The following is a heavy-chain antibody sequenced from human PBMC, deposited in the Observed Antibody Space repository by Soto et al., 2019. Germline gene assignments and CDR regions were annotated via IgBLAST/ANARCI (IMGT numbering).Heavy chain of an antibody. CDR3: ADGLHCGGDCRISEYFHH. CDR2: IYYSGST. D-gene: IGHD2-21*02. V-gene: IGHV4-39*01. CDR1: DGSISSSYYY. Sequence: QLQLQESGPRLVKPSETLSLTCTVSDGSISSSYYYWGWIRQPPGKVLEWIGSIYYSGSTYYNPSLQGRVTISGDTSNGQLSLQVTSVPAADTAVYYGADGLHCGGDCRISEYFHHWGPGTLGTV. J-gene: IGHJ1*01.